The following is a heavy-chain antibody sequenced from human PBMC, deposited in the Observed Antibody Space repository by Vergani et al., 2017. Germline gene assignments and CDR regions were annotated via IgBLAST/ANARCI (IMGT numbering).Heavy chain of an antibody. V-gene: IGHV1-69*04. CDR2: IIPILVIA. CDR3: DGSTAEADY. Sequence: QVQLVQSGAEVKKLGSSVKVSCKASGSTFSSYAISWVRQAPGEGLEWMGRIIPILVIANYAQKFQGRVTITADKSTSTAYMELSSLRSEDTAVYYCDGSTAEADYWGQGTLVTVSS. D-gene: IGHD1-14*01. J-gene: IGHJ4*02. CDR1: GSTFSSYA.